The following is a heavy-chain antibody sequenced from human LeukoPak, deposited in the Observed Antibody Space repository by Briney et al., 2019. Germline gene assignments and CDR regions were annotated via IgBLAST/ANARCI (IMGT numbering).Heavy chain of an antibody. J-gene: IGHJ4*02. CDR1: GYTLSSYD. CDR2: MNPNSGNT. Sequence: ASVKLSCKASGYTLSSYDINWGRQATGQGLEWMGWMNPNSGNTGYAQKFQGRVTITVNTSISAAYMELSSLRSEDTAVYYCASARPKVGGTGAYHFDYWGQGTLVTVSS. CDR3: ASARPKVGGTGAYHFDY. D-gene: IGHD1-26*01. V-gene: IGHV1-8*01.